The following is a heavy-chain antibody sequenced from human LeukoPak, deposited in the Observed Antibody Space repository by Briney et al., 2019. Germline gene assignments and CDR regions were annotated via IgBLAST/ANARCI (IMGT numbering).Heavy chain of an antibody. V-gene: IGHV1-18*01. CDR3: ARGWLQPYWYFDL. Sequence: ASVKVSCKASGYIFINYGITWVRQAPGQGLEWMGWISPYNGNADYAQKLQGRVTMTTHTSTTTAYMELRSLRSDDTAVYYCARGWLQPYWYFDLWGRGTLVTVSS. J-gene: IGHJ2*01. CDR2: ISPYNGNA. CDR1: GYIFINYG. D-gene: IGHD5-24*01.